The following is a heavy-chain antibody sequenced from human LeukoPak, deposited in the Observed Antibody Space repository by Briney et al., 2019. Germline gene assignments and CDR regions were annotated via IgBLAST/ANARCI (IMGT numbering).Heavy chain of an antibody. CDR2: IYSGGST. Sequence: GGSLRLSCAASGFTVSSNYMSWVRQAPGKGLEWVSVIYSGGSTYYADSVKGRFTISRDNSKNTLYLQMNSLRAEDTAVYYCAKDDNYIRFLSWGQGTMVTVSS. CDR3: AKDDNYIRFLS. V-gene: IGHV3-53*01. CDR1: GFTVSSNY. J-gene: IGHJ5*02. D-gene: IGHD3-16*01.